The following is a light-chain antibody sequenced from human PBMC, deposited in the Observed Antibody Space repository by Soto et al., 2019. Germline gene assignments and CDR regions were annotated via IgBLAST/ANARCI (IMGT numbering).Light chain of an antibody. J-gene: IGLJ3*02. Sequence: QSALTQPASVSGSPGQSITISCTGTSSDAGNYNFVSWYQQHPGKAPKVIIYEDSTRPSGVSNRISVSKSGNTASLTISGLKAEDEADYYCCSYAGSSTSWVFGGGTKLTVL. CDR1: SSDAGNYNF. CDR3: CSYAGSSTSWV. CDR2: EDS. V-gene: IGLV2-23*01.